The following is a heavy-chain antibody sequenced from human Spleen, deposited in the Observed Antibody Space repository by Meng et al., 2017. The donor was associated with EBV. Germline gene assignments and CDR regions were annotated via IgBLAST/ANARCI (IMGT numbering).Heavy chain of an antibody. D-gene: IGHD3-10*01. V-gene: IGHV4-30-4*01. CDR2: IYYSGST. J-gene: IGHJ4*02. CDR3: ARGGGSGSYDFDY. CDR1: CDSISSGSYF. Sequence: VPLQESAPGLVKPSPPLSPTCAVSCDSISSGSYFWSWIRQPPGKGLEWIGCIYYSGSTYYNPSLQSRVTISVDTSKNQFSLKLSSVTAADTAVYYCARGGGSGSYDFDYWGQGTLVTVSS.